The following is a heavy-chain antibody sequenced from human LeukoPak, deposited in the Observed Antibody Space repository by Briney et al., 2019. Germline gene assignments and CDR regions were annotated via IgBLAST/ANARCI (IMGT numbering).Heavy chain of an antibody. V-gene: IGHV3-30-3*01. Sequence: GGSLRLSCAASGFTFSSYAMHWVRQAPGKGLEWVAVISYDGSNKYYADSVKGRFTISRDNSKNTLYLQMNSLRAEDTAVYYCAREGNYGGNSYYYYYYGMDVWGQGTTVTVSS. CDR3: AREGNYGGNSYYYYYYGMDV. CDR2: ISYDGSNK. D-gene: IGHD4-23*01. J-gene: IGHJ6*02. CDR1: GFTFSSYA.